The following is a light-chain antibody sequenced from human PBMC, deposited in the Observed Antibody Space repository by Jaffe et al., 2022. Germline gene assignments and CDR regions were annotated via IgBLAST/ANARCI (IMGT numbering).Light chain of an antibody. V-gene: IGKV3-20*01. CDR3: QQYSRSVPIT. Sequence: EIVLTQSPGTLSLSPGERATLSCRASQSLGRNSLAWYQQKPGQGPRLVFYGASGWATDIADRFSVGGSGTDFTLTISRLEPEDFAVYYCQQYSRSVPITFGQGTRLEMK. CDR1: QSLGRNS. J-gene: IGKJ5*01. CDR2: GAS.